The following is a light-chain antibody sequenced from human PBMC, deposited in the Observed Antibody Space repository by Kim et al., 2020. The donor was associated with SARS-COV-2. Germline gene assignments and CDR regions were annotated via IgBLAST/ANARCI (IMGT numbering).Light chain of an antibody. CDR2: DTS. V-gene: IGKV1-33*01. CDR3: QQYDNLPIT. CDR1: QDVRNY. J-gene: IGKJ5*01. Sequence: DIQMTQSPSSLSASVGDKVTITCHASQDVRNYLNWYQQKSGKAPNLLIYDTSTLEAGVPSRFSGSGSGTDFTFTISSLQPEDIGTYYCQQYDNLPITFGQGTRQEIK.